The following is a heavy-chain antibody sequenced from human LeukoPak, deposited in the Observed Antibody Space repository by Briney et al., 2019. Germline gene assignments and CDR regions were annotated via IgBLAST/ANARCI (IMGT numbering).Heavy chain of an antibody. CDR2: IYYSGST. J-gene: IGHJ4*02. CDR3: ARVAVDYGDPLFDY. Sequence: PSETLSLTCTVSGGSISSYYWSWIRQPPGKGLEWIGYIYYSGSTNYNPSLKSRVTISVDTSKNQFSLKLSSVTAADTAVYYCARVAVDYGDPLFDYWGQGTLVTVSS. CDR1: GGSISSYY. D-gene: IGHD4-17*01. V-gene: IGHV4-59*01.